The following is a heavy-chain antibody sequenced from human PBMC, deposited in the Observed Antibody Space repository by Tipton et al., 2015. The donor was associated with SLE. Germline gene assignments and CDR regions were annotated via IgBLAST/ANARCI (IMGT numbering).Heavy chain of an antibody. V-gene: IGHV4-34*01. CDR1: GGSFSGYY. CDR3: ARSSSWSLDY. D-gene: IGHD6-13*01. CDR2: INHSGST. Sequence: TLSLTCAVYGGSFSGYYWSWIRQPPGKGLEWIGEINHSGSTNYNPSLKSRVTISVDTSKNQFSLKLSSVTAADTAVYYCARSSSWSLDYWGQGTLVTVSS. J-gene: IGHJ4*02.